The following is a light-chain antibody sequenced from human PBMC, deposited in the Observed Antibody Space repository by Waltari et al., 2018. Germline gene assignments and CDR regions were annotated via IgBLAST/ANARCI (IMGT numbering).Light chain of an antibody. CDR2: DAS. CDR3: QKYGTLPAT. J-gene: IGKJ1*01. CDR1: QSVSRW. V-gene: IGKV3-20*01. Sequence: EIVLPQSPGTLSLSPGERATLSCRASQSVSRWLAWYQQKPGQAPRLLIYDASSRATGIPDRFSGSGSGTDFSLTISRLEPEDFAVYYCQKYGTLPATFGQGTKVEIK.